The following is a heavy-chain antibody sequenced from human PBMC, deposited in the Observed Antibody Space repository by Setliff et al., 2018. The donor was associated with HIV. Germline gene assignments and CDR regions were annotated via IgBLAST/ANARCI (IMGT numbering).Heavy chain of an antibody. Sequence: ASVKVSCKASGYTFTSYRISWVRQAPGQGLEWMGWISAYNGNTNYAQKLQGRVTVTTDTSTSTAYMELRSLRSDDTAAYYCARGSETQPFDTWGQGTLVTVSS. V-gene: IGHV1-18*01. CDR2: ISAYNGNT. CDR1: GYTFTSYR. D-gene: IGHD1-1*01. CDR3: ARGSETQPFDT. J-gene: IGHJ5*02.